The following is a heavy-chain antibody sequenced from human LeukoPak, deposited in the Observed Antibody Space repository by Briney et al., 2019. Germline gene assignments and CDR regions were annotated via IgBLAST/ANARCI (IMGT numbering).Heavy chain of an antibody. D-gene: IGHD3-9*01. CDR3: ARRPGGGDFDLDY. CDR2: INPNSGGT. V-gene: IGHV1-2*02. CDR1: GYTFTGYY. Sequence: ASVKVSCKASGYTFTGYYMHWVRQAAGQGLECLGWINPNSGGTNYAQKFQGRVTMTRDTSISTAYMELSRLRSDDTAVYYCARRPGGGDFDLDYWGQGTLVTVSS. J-gene: IGHJ4*02.